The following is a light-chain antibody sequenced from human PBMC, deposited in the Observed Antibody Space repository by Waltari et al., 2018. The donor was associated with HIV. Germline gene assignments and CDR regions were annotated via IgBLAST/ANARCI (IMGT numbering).Light chain of an antibody. J-gene: IGLJ3*02. CDR3: QSYDSSNRV. CDR1: SGSIASNN. V-gene: IGLV6-57*01. CDR2: EDN. Sequence: NFMLTQPHSVSESPGKTVTISCTRSSGSIASNNVQWYQQHPGSSPTTVIYEDNQRPAGVPDRFSGSIDSSSNSASLTISGLKTEDEADYYCQSYDSSNRVFGGGTKLTVL.